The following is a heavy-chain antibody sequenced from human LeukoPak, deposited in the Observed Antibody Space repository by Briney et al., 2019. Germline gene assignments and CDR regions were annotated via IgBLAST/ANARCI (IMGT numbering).Heavy chain of an antibody. Sequence: ASVKVSCKASGYTFTSYDINWVRQATGQGLEWMGWMNPNSGNTGYAQKFQGRVTITRNTSISTAYMELSSLRSEDTAVYYCAKNPRRAVAGGDWFDPWGQGTLVTVSS. J-gene: IGHJ5*02. CDR3: AKNPRRAVAGGDWFDP. V-gene: IGHV1-8*03. CDR2: MNPNSGNT. CDR1: GYTFTSYD. D-gene: IGHD6-19*01.